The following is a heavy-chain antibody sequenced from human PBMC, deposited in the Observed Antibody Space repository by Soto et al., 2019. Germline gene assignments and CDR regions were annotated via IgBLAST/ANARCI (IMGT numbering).Heavy chain of an antibody. CDR2: MNPNSGNT. CDR1: GYTFTRYD. V-gene: IGHV1-8*01. CDR3: AFSVYDFWSGYSL. D-gene: IGHD3-3*01. Sequence: QVQLVQSGAEVKKPGASVKVSCKASGYTFTRYDINWVRQATGQGLEWMGWMNPNSGNTGYAQKFQGRVTMTRNTSISTAYMELSSMRSEDTAAYYRAFSVYDFWSGYSLWGEGTLVTVSS. J-gene: IGHJ4*02.